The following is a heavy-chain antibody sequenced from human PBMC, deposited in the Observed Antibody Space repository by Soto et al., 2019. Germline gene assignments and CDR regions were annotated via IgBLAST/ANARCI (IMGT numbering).Heavy chain of an antibody. D-gene: IGHD6-6*01. CDR2: IKQDGSEK. Sequence: GGSLRLSCAASGFTFSSYWMSWVRQAPGKGLEWVANIKQDGSEKYYVDSVKGRFTISRDNAKNSLYLQMNSLRAEDTAVYYCASSNLYSSSSWSTRNPLFDYWGQGTLVTVSS. V-gene: IGHV3-7*05. J-gene: IGHJ4*02. CDR3: ASSNLYSSSSWSTRNPLFDY. CDR1: GFTFSSYW.